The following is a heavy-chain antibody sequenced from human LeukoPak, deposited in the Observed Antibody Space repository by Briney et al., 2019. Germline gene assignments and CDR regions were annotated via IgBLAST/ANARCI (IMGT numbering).Heavy chain of an antibody. CDR2: IYPGDSDT. J-gene: IGHJ4*02. V-gene: IGHV5-51*01. Sequence: GESLKISCQASGYSFTTYWIAWVRQMPGKGLEWMGIIYPGDSDTRYSPSFQGQVTISADKSISTAYLQWSSLKASDTAMYYCARQVDTAMGTDYWGQGTLVTVSS. CDR3: ARQVDTAMGTDY. CDR1: GYSFTTYW. D-gene: IGHD5-18*01.